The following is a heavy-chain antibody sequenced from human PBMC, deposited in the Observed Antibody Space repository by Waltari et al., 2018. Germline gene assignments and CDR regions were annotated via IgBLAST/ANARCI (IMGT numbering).Heavy chain of an antibody. J-gene: IGHJ3*02. CDR3: TTSHNYTTFDI. CDR2: ISSDGNIA. Sequence: EVQVVESGGGLAQPGGSLRLSCAASGFTFNTYWMHWVRPAPGKGLVWVSHISSDGNIANYADSVKGRFTISRDNAKNTLFLQMNSLRVEDTAVYYCTTSHNYTTFDIWGQGTVVTVSS. CDR1: GFTFNTYW. V-gene: IGHV3-74*01. D-gene: IGHD3-3*01.